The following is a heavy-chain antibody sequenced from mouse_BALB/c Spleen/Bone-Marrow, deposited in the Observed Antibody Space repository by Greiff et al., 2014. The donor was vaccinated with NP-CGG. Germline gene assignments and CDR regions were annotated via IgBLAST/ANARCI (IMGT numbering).Heavy chain of an antibody. CDR3: ASSADWYFDV. D-gene: IGHD3-1*01. V-gene: IGHV3-2*02. CDR1: GYSITSDYV. CDR2: ISYSGSI. J-gene: IGHJ1*01. Sequence: VQLKESGPGLVKPSQSLSLTCTVTGYSITSDYVWNWIRQFPGDKLEWMGYISYSGSISYNPSLKSRISITRDTSKNQVFLQLNSVTTEDTATYYCASSADWYFDVWGAGTTVTVSS.